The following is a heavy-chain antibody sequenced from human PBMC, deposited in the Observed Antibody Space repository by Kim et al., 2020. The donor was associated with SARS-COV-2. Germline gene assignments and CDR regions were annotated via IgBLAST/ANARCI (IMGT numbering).Heavy chain of an antibody. CDR3: ARGSPRWLQLSYFDY. CDR1: GGSFSGYY. CDR2: INHSGST. V-gene: IGHV4-34*01. D-gene: IGHD5-12*01. Sequence: SETLSLTCAVYGGSFSGYYWSWIRQPPGKGLEWIGEINHSGSTNYNPSLKSRVTISVDTSKNQFSLKLSSVTAADTAVYYCARGSPRWLQLSYFDYWGQGTLVTVSS. J-gene: IGHJ4*02.